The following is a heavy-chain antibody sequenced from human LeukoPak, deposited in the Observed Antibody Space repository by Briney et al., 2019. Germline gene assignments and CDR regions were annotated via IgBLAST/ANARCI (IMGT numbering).Heavy chain of an antibody. CDR1: GGTFSSYA. CDR2: IIPIFGTA. CDR3: ARDTTSIAYCGGDCYSDAFDI. V-gene: IGHV1-69*01. D-gene: IGHD2-21*01. Sequence: SVKVSCKASGGTFSSYAISWVRQAPRQGLEWMGGIIPIFGTANYAQKFQGRVTITADESTSTAYMELSSLRSEDTAVYYCARDTTSIAYCGGDCYSDAFDIWGQGTMVTVSS. J-gene: IGHJ3*02.